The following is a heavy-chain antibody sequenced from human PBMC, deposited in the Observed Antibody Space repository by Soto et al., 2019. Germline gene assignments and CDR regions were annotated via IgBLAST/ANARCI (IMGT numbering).Heavy chain of an antibody. CDR3: ARAVVSAYREYDSDWSAP. V-gene: IGHV3-48*03. Sequence: EAQLVGSGGKVVQPGGSVSLSCVASGFPFSTSDMNWVRQSPGKGLEWISHISYSGRDIRYADSVKGRFTISRDNVNNSLHLHMTSLRVEDTGLYYCARAVVSAYREYDSDWSAPWGQGTPVTVSS. CDR2: ISYSGRDI. CDR1: GFPFSTSD. J-gene: IGHJ5*02. D-gene: IGHD3-16*01.